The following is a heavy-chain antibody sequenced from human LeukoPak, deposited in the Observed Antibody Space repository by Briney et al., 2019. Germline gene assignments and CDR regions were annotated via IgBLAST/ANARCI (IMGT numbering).Heavy chain of an antibody. CDR1: GGSISSYY. Sequence: SETLSLTCTVSGGSISSYYWSWIRQPPGKGLEWIGYIYYSGSTNYNPSLKSRVTITVDTSKNQFSLKLSSVTAADTAVYYCARDRAGGYYDSSGYFDYWGQGTLVTVSS. CDR3: ARDRAGGYYDSSGYFDY. J-gene: IGHJ4*02. V-gene: IGHV4-59*01. D-gene: IGHD3-22*01. CDR2: IYYSGST.